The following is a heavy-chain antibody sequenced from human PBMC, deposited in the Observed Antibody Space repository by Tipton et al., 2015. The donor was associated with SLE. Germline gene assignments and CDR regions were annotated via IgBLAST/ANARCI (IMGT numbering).Heavy chain of an antibody. CDR3: ARRRYSSSSRPYWYFDL. CDR2: IYYSGST. D-gene: IGHD6-6*01. Sequence: TLSLTCTVSGGSISSYYWSWIRQPPGKGLEWTGYIYYSGSTNYNPSLKSRVTISVDTSKDQFSLKLSSVTAADTAVYYCARRRYSSSSRPYWYFDLWGRGTLVTVSS. V-gene: IGHV4-59*08. J-gene: IGHJ2*01. CDR1: GGSISSYY.